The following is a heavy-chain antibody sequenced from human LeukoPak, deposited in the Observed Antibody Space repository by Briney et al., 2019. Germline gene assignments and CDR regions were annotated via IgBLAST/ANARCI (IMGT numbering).Heavy chain of an antibody. CDR3: ARDYYGDYSGDY. CDR1: GYTFTSYG. V-gene: IGHV1-18*01. J-gene: IGHJ4*02. Sequence: ASVKVSCKASGYTFTSYGISWVRQAPGQGLEWMGWISAYNGNTNYAQKLQGSVTMTTDTSTSTAYMELRSLRSDDTAVYYCARDYYGDYSGDYWGQGTLVTVSS. CDR2: ISAYNGNT. D-gene: IGHD4-17*01.